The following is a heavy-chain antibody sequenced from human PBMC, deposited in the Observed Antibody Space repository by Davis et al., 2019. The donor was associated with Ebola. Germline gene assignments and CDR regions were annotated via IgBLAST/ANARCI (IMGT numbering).Heavy chain of an antibody. CDR1: GLTFTNYW. V-gene: IGHV3-74*01. Sequence: HTGGSLRLSCAASGLTFTNYWMHWVRQAPGKGLVWVSRINSDESVTGYADSVKGRFTISRDNTKNTLYLQMNSLRAEDTAVYYCARSLKGASVSTYYGMDVWGQGTTVTVSS. CDR2: INSDESVT. CDR3: ARSLKGASVSTYYGMDV. D-gene: IGHD2-21*01. J-gene: IGHJ6*02.